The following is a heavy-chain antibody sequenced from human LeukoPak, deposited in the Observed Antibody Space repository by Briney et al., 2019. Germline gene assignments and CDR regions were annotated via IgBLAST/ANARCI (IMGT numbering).Heavy chain of an antibody. CDR2: IWPGDSNT. V-gene: IGHV5-51*01. Sequence: GESLKISCKGSGYSFTNYWIGWVRQMPGKGLEWMGIIWPGDSNTKYSPSFQGQVTISADKSISTAYLQWSSLKASDTAIYYCARLGYYYYYMDVWGEGTTVTVSS. CDR1: GYSFTNYW. CDR3: ARLGYYYYYMDV. J-gene: IGHJ6*03.